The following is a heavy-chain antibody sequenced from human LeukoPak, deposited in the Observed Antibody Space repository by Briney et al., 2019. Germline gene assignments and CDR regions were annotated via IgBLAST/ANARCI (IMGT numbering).Heavy chain of an antibody. CDR1: GGSISSHY. CDR2: IYTSGST. V-gene: IGHV4-4*07. CDR3: ARETSQKGAHYMDV. Sequence: TSETLSLTCTVSGGSISSHYWSWIRQPAGKGLEWIGRIYTSGSTNYNPSLKSRVTMSVDMSKNQFSLKLSSVTAADTAVYYCARETSQKGAHYMDVWGKGTTVTISS. D-gene: IGHD3-16*01. J-gene: IGHJ6*03.